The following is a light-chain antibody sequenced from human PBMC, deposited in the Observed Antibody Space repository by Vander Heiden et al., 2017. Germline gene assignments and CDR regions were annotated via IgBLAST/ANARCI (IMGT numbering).Light chain of an antibody. CDR2: GNS. CDR1: SSTIGAGYD. CDR3: QSYDSSLSGVV. Sequence: QSVLTQPLSVAGAPGQTCTTSCPGSSSTIGAGYDVHWYQQLPGTAPKLLIYGNSNRPSGVPDRFSGSKSGTSASLAITGLQAEDDADYYCQSYDSSLSGVVFGGGTKLTVL. J-gene: IGLJ2*01. V-gene: IGLV1-40*01.